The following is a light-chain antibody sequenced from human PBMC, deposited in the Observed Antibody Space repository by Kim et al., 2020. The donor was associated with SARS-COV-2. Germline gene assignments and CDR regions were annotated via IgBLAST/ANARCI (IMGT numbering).Light chain of an antibody. J-gene: IGKJ4*01. CDR2: DAF. CDR1: QSVSVY. CDR3: QQRSSWPLT. Sequence: LSPGEGATLSCRASQSVSVYLAWYQQRSGQPPRLLIHDAFNRATGIPARFSGRVSEADFTLTIDGLEPEDAAIYYCQQRSSWPLTFGGGTKVDIK. V-gene: IGKV3-11*01.